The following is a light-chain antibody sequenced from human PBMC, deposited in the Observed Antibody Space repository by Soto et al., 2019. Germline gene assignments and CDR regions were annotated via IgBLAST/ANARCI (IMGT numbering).Light chain of an antibody. CDR1: SGSIASNY. CDR3: QSYDSSNQGV. CDR2: EDN. Sequence: NFMLTQPHSVSESPGKTVTISCTRSSGSIASNYVQWYQQRPGSAPTTVIYEDNQRLSGVPDRFSGSIDSSSNSASLTISGLKTEDEADYYCQSYDSSNQGVFGGGTKVTVL. V-gene: IGLV6-57*04. J-gene: IGLJ2*01.